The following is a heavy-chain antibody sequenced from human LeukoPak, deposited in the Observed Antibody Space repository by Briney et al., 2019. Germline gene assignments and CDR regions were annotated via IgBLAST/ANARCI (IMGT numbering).Heavy chain of an antibody. Sequence: ASVKVSCKASGYTFTSYGISWMRQAPGQGLEWMGWISAYNGNTNYAQKLQGRVTMTTDTSTSTAYMELRSLRSDDTAVCYCARGCRSYYGSGSCLSYWGQGTLVTVSS. J-gene: IGHJ4*02. CDR3: ARGCRSYYGSGSCLSY. V-gene: IGHV1-18*01. D-gene: IGHD3-10*01. CDR1: GYTFTSYG. CDR2: ISAYNGNT.